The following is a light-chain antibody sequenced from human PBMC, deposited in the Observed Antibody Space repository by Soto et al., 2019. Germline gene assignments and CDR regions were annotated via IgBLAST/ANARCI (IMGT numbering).Light chain of an antibody. CDR1: QGVSAY. CDR3: QQSYKTPHT. J-gene: IGKJ2*01. CDR2: GAS. Sequence: DIQMTQSPSSLYASVGDRGTITCRASQGVSAYLRWYQQRHGRAPKLLIYGASNLLSGVPSRFSGSGSGTNFTLTISSLQPEDFATYYCQQSYKTPHTFGQGTKLETK. V-gene: IGKV1-39*01.